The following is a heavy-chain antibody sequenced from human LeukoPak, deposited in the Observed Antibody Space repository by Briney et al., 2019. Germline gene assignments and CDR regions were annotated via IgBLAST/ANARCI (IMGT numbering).Heavy chain of an antibody. V-gene: IGHV1-69*13. J-gene: IGHJ6*04. D-gene: IGHD3-10*01. CDR1: GGTFSSYA. CDR2: IIPIFGTA. CDR3: ARVPYGSGTYYYYGMDV. Sequence: GASVKVSCKASGGTFSSYAISWVRQAPGQGLEWMGGIIPIFGTANYAQKFQGRVTITADESTSTAYMELSSLRSEDTAVYYCARVPYGSGTYYYYGMDVWGKGTTVTVSS.